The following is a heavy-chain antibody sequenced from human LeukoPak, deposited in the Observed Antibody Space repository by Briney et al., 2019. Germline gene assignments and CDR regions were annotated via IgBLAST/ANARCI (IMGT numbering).Heavy chain of an antibody. V-gene: IGHV1-2*02. CDR1: GYTFTDYC. CDR3: AREYYDSSGIKYAFDI. D-gene: IGHD3-22*01. CDR2: IDPDSGGT. Sequence: GASVKVSCKAPGYTFTDYCIHWVRQAPRQPLDWMGWIDPDSGGTKYGQKFQGVVTMTRDTSINTAYMELSRLRSDDTAVYYCAREYYDSSGIKYAFDIWGQGTMVTVSS. J-gene: IGHJ3*02.